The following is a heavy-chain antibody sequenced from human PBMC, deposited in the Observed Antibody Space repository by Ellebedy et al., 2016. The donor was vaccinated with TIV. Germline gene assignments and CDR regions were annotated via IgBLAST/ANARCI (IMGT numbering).Heavy chain of an antibody. CDR2: ISSTGTTI. V-gene: IGHV3-48*04. CDR3: ASGAYDI. CDR1: GFTFSNNS. Sequence: GESLKISCAASGFTFSNNSMNWVRQAPGKGLEWVSYISSTGTTIYYADSVKGRFTISRDNAEISLYLQMNSLTAEDTAVYYCASGAYDIWGQGTMVTVSS. J-gene: IGHJ3*02.